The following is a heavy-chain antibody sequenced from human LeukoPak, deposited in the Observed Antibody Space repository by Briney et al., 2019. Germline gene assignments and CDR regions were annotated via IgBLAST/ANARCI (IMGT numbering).Heavy chain of an antibody. CDR1: GFTFSSYG. Sequence: GGSLRLSCAASGFTFSSYGMNWVRQAPGRGLEWVSYIGDTRTTIYYAASVRGRFTISGDIAKNSLYLQMNSLITETTAVYYWAREYTGADYLDYWGEGALLTDSS. J-gene: IGHJ4*02. D-gene: IGHD5-12*01. CDR2: IGDTRTTI. V-gene: IGHV3-48*03. CDR3: AREYTGADYLDY.